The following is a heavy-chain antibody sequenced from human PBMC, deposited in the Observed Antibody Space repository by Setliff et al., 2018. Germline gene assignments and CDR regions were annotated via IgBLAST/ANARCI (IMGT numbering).Heavy chain of an antibody. CDR3: ARGPKWLTGIDY. Sequence: SETLSLTCTVSGGCSSSGSYYWSWIRQPAGKGLEWIGHIYSSGSTNYNPSLKSRVTISVDTSKNQFSLKLSSVTAADTAVYYCARGPKWLTGIDYWGQGTLVTVSS. CDR1: GGCSSSGSYY. V-gene: IGHV4-61*09. J-gene: IGHJ4*02. D-gene: IGHD6-19*01. CDR2: IYSSGST.